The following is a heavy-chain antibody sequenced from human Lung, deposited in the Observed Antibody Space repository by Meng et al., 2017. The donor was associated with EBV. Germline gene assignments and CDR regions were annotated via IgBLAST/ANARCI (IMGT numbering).Heavy chain of an antibody. D-gene: IGHD3-9*01. J-gene: IGHJ4*02. Sequence: VTLVQSVVEVKKPGASVKVSCKASSYITWVRQAPGQRLEWMGWIAPYNGDTNYAERFQGRVTMTTDTSTATAYMELRSLQSDDTAVYYCARGDLYFEQWGQGTLVTVSS. CDR2: IAPYNGDT. V-gene: IGHV1-18*01. CDR1: SY. CDR3: ARGDLYFEQ.